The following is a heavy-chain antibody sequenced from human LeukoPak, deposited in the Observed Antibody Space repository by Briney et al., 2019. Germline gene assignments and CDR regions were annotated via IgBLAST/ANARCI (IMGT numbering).Heavy chain of an antibody. CDR3: ARFATSAWYFFDY. CDR2: MNPNTGDT. Sequence: ASVTVSCTASGYTFTNYDINWVRQATGQGLEWMGWMNPNTGDTGYAQNFQGRVTITRDTSITTAYLELSSLRSEDTAVYYCARFATSAWYFFDYWGQGTLVTVSS. D-gene: IGHD6-19*01. J-gene: IGHJ4*02. CDR1: GYTFTNYD. V-gene: IGHV1-8*01.